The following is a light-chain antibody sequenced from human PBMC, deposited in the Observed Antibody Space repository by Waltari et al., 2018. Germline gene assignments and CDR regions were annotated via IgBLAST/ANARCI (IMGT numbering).Light chain of an antibody. CDR2: AVS. V-gene: IGLV2-14*03. CDR1: SSDVGGYNS. CDR3: SSYISSSTLEL. J-gene: IGLJ2*01. Sequence: QSALTKAASVSGSPGQSITIPCTGSSSDVGGYNSVSCYQQHPGKAPKHIIYAVSNRPSGVSNRFSGSKSGNTASLTISGLQAEDEADYYCSSYISSSTLELFGGGTSLTVL.